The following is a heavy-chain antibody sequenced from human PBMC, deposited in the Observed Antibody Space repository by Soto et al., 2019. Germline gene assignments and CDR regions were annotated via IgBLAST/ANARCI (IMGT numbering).Heavy chain of an antibody. Sequence: PGGSLRLSCAASGFTFSSYGMHWVRQAPGKGLEWVAVISYDGSNKYYADSVKGRFTISRDNSKNTLYLQMNSLRAEDTAVYYCAPLWAPNGFDPWGQGTLVTVSS. D-gene: IGHD2-21*01. CDR1: GFTFSSYG. V-gene: IGHV3-30*03. J-gene: IGHJ5*02. CDR2: ISYDGSNK. CDR3: APLWAPNGFDP.